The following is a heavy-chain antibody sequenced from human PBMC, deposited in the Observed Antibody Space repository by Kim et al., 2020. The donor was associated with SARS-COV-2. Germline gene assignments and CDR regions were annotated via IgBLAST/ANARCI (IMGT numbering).Heavy chain of an antibody. Sequence: SETLSLTCSVSGGAISSGGHYWSWIRQHPGKGLEWIGYIYYSGTTFYNPSLTSRVTISVDTSKNQLSLKLRSVTAADTAIYYCARGLTYGTSWYGDNWGPGILATV. D-gene: IGHD6-13*01. CDR2: IYYSGTT. CDR3: ARGLTYGTSWYGDN. J-gene: IGHJ4*02. V-gene: IGHV4-31*03. CDR1: GGAISSGGHY.